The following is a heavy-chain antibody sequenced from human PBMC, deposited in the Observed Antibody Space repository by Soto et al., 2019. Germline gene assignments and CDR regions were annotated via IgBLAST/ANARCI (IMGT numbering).Heavy chain of an antibody. V-gene: IGHV1-8*01. CDR3: ARRAETNGWNGFGADKYYFDF. D-gene: IGHD1-1*01. CDR2: MNPNTGNS. J-gene: IGHJ4*02. Sequence: GASVKVSCKASGYTFTSYDIYWVRQATGQGLEWMGWMNPNTGNSGYAQKFQGRVTMTSGTSISTAHMELSSLRSEDTAVYYCARRAETNGWNGFGADKYYFDFWGQGTLVTDSS. CDR1: GYTFTSYD.